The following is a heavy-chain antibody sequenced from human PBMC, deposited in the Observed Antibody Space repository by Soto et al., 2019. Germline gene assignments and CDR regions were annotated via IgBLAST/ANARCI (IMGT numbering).Heavy chain of an antibody. J-gene: IGHJ5*02. CDR2: ISAYNGNT. D-gene: IGHD2-2*02. Sequence: ASVKVSCKASGYTFTSYGISWVRQAPGQGLEWMGWISAYNGNTNYAQKLQGRVTMTTDTSTSTAYMELSSLRSEDTAVYYCARDGRSHLPPYTKYNWFDPWGQGTLVTVSS. CDR3: ARDGRSHLPPYTKYNWFDP. CDR1: GYTFTSYG. V-gene: IGHV1-18*01.